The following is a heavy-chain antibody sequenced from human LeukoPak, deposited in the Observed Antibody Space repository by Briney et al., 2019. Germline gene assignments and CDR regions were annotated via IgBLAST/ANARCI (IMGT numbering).Heavy chain of an antibody. V-gene: IGHV4-39*01. Sequence: PSETLSLTCTVSGGSISSSSYYWGWIRQPPGKGLEWIGSIYYSGSTYYNPSLKSRVTISVDTSKNQFSLKLSSVTAADTAVYYCARAHYDFWSGYWYFDYWGQGTLVTVSS. J-gene: IGHJ4*02. D-gene: IGHD3-3*01. CDR3: ARAHYDFWSGYWYFDY. CDR1: GGSISSSSYY. CDR2: IYYSGST.